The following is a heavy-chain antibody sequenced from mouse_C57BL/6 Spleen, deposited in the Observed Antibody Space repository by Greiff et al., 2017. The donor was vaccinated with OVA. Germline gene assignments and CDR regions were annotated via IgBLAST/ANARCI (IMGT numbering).Heavy chain of an antibody. D-gene: IGHD1-1*01. CDR3: ARGLFTTVVATSYYFDY. CDR1: GYTFTSYW. J-gene: IGHJ2*01. V-gene: IGHV1-50*01. Sequence: QVQLQQPGAELVKPGASVKLSCKASGYTFTSYWMQWVKQRPGQGLEWIGEIDPSDSYTNYNQKFKGKATLTVDTSSSTVYMQLSSLTSEDSAVYYCARGLFTTVVATSYYFDYWGKGTTLTVSS. CDR2: IDPSDSYT.